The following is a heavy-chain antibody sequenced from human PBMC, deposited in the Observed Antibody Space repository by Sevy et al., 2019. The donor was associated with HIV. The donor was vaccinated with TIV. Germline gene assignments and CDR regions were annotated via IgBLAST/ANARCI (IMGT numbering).Heavy chain of an antibody. CDR3: VRAIAADGSF. D-gene: IGHD6-13*01. CDR1: GFSLNSYW. J-gene: IGHJ4*02. Sequence: GGSLRLSCAASGFSLNSYWMSWVGQPPGKGLEWVANIKQDGSVKYYVDSVKGRFTISRDNARNLLYLQMNSLRAEDTALYYCVRAIAADGSFWGQGTLVTVSS. V-gene: IGHV3-7*01. CDR2: IKQDGSVK.